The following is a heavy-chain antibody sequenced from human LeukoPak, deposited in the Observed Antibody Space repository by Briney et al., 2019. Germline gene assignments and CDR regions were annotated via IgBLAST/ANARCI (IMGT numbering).Heavy chain of an antibody. CDR1: GGSISSSSYY. D-gene: IGHD3-10*01. CDR3: ARGPLWFYFDY. CDR2: IYYSGST. V-gene: IGHV4-39*07. Sequence: SETLSLTCTVSGGSISSSSYYWGWIRQPPGEGLEWIGSIYYSGSTYYNPSLKSRVTISVDTFKNQFSLKLSSVTAADTAVYYCARGPLWFYFDYWGQGTLVTVSS. J-gene: IGHJ4*02.